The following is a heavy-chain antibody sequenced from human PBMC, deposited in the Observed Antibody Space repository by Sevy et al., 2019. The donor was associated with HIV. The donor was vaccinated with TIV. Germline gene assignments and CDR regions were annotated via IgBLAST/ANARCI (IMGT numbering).Heavy chain of an antibody. CDR1: GFTFSHAW. D-gene: IGHD6-19*01. CDR3: ATGVVGAVAGTAVVFDS. V-gene: IGHV3-15*01. Sequence: GGSLRLSCAASGFTFSHAWMSWVRQAPGKGLEWVGRIKSKTDGETTDYAAPGKGRLTMSRDDSENTLYLQMNSLKTADTAVYYCATGVVGAVAGTAVVFDSWGQGTLVTVSS. J-gene: IGHJ4*02. CDR2: IKSKTDGETT.